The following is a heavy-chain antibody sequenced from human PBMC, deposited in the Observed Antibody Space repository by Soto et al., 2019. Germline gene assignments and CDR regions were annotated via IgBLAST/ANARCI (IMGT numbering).Heavy chain of an antibody. Sequence: QVQLVQSGAEVKTPGASVKVSCKPSGYTFTSYGLSWVRQAPGQGLEWMGWIGTFNGNTNYAQKFQDRVTMTTDTSTRTAYMELRSLRSDDTAVYYCASGFTCLLSTFYFDYWSQGTLVTVSS. D-gene: IGHD2-21*01. J-gene: IGHJ4*02. CDR2: IGTFNGNT. V-gene: IGHV1-18*01. CDR3: ASGFTCLLSTFYFDY. CDR1: GYTFTSYG.